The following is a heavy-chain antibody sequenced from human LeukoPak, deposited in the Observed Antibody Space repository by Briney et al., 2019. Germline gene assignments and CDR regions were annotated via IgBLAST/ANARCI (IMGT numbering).Heavy chain of an antibody. Sequence: GGSQRLSCAASGLTISSNYMSWVRQAPGKGLEWVSVIYSGGSTYYADSVKGRFTISRDNSKNTLYLQMNSLRAEDTAVYYCARGLGDSSGYYFGYLDYWGQGTLVTVSS. D-gene: IGHD3-22*01. V-gene: IGHV3-66*01. CDR2: IYSGGST. J-gene: IGHJ4*02. CDR3: ARGLGDSSGYYFGYLDY. CDR1: GLTISSNY.